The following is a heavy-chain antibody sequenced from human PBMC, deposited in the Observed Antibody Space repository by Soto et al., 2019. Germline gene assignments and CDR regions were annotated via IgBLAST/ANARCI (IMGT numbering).Heavy chain of an antibody. CDR1: GGSISSSNW. D-gene: IGHD6-6*01. J-gene: IGHJ4*02. CDR3: ARARQQQLVRGYFDY. CDR2: IYHSGST. V-gene: IGHV4-4*02. Sequence: TSETLSLTCAVSGGSISSSNWWSWVRQPPGKGLEWIGEIYHSGSTNYNPSLKSRVTISVDKSKNQFSLKLSSVTAADTAVYYCARARQQQLVRGYFDYWGQGTLVTVSS.